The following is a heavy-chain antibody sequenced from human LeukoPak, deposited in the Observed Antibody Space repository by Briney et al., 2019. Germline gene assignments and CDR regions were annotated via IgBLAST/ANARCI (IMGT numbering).Heavy chain of an antibody. Sequence: GGSLRLSCAASGFTFSSYAMSWVRQAPGKGLEWVSAISGSGGSTYYADSVKGRFTISRDNSKNTLYLQMNSLRAEDTAVYYCARDPGPSVDYSNYDYYYYYYMDVWGKGTRVTVSS. CDR1: GFTFSSYA. V-gene: IGHV3-23*01. CDR3: ARDPGPSVDYSNYDYYYYYYMDV. CDR2: ISGSGGST. J-gene: IGHJ6*03. D-gene: IGHD4-11*01.